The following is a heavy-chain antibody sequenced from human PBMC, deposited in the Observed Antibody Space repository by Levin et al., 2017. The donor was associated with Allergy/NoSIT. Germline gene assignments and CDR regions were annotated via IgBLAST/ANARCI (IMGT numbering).Heavy chain of an antibody. D-gene: IGHD1-1*01. CDR2: INHSGST. CDR3: AERRAGRKVFDY. Sequence: GSLRLSCAVYGGSFSGYYWSWIRQPPGKGLEWIGEINHSGSTNYNPSLKSRVTISVDTSKNQFSLKLSSVTAADTAVYYCAERRAGRKVFDYWGQGTLVTVSS. CDR1: GGSFSGYY. J-gene: IGHJ4*02. V-gene: IGHV4-34*01.